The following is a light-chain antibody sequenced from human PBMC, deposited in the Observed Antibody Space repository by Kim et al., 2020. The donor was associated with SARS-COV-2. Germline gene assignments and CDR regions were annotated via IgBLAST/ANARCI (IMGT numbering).Light chain of an antibody. CDR3: QSYDSSNLNWV. Sequence: NFTLTQPHSVSESPGKTVTISCTRSSGSIASNYVQWYQQRPGSAPTTVIYEDNQRPSGVPDRFSGSIDSSSNSASLTISGLKTEDEADYYCQSYDSSNLNWVFGGGTQLTVL. V-gene: IGLV6-57*04. J-gene: IGLJ3*02. CDR2: EDN. CDR1: SGSIASNY.